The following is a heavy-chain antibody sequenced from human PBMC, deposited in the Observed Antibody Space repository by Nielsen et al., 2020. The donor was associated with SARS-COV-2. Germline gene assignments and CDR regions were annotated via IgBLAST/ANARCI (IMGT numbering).Heavy chain of an antibody. CDR3: AKISGSQRHYFDF. D-gene: IGHD1-26*01. Sequence: GESLKISCAASGFSFSDFAIHWVRQAPGKGLEWVALISFDGRDKYYADSVKGRFTISRDNSKNTLYLQLNSLRAEDTAVFYCAKISGSQRHYFDFWGQGALVTVSS. V-gene: IGHV3-30*04. J-gene: IGHJ4*02. CDR1: GFSFSDFA. CDR2: ISFDGRDK.